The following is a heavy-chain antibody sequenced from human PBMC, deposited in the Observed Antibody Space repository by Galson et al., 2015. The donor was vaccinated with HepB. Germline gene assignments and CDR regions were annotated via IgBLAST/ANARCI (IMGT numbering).Heavy chain of an antibody. CDR1: GYTFTSFG. CDR3: ARDVAHVFYGSGSTFDY. J-gene: IGHJ4*02. D-gene: IGHD3-10*01. V-gene: IGHV1-18*01. Sequence: SVKVSCKASGYTFTSFGISWVRQAPGQGLEWMGWISAYNGNTNYAQSLQGRVTMTTDTFTSTAYMELRSLRSDDTAVYYCARDVAHVFYGSGSTFDYWGQGTLVTVSS. CDR2: ISAYNGNT.